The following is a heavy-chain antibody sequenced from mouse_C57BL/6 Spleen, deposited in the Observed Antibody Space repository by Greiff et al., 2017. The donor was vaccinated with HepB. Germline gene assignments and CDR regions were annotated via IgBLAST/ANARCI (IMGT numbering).Heavy chain of an antibody. Sequence: VQLQQPGAELVKPGASVKLSCKASGYTFTSYWMHWVKQRHGQGLEWIGMIHPNSGSTNYNEKFKSKATLTVDKSSSTAYMQLSSLTSEDSAVYYGAITAQATAAWFAYWGQGTLVTVSA. CDR3: AITAQATAAWFAY. CDR2: IHPNSGST. CDR1: GYTFTSYW. D-gene: IGHD3-2*02. V-gene: IGHV1-64*01. J-gene: IGHJ3*01.